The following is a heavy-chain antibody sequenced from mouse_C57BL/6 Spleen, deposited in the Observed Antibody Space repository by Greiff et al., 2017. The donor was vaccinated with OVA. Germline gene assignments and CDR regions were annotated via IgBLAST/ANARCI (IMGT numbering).Heavy chain of an antibody. J-gene: IGHJ4*01. CDR2: INYDGSST. V-gene: IGHV5-16*01. Sequence: EVMLVESEGGLVQPGSSMKLSCTASGFTFSDYYMAWVRQVPEKGLEWVANINYDGSSTYYLDSLKSRFIISRDNAKNILYLQMSSLKSEDTATYYCARDNRPYAMDYWGQGTSVTVSS. CDR3: ARDNRPYAMDY. CDR1: GFTFSDYY.